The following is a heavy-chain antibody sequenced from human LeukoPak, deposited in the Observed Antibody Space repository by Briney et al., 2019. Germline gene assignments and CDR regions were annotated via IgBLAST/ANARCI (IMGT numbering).Heavy chain of an antibody. CDR2: IIHSGGT. V-gene: IGHV4-34*01. J-gene: IGHJ4*02. D-gene: IGHD1-26*01. CDR1: GGSFSGYY. Sequence: TPSETLSLTCAVYGGSFSGYYWSWIRQPPGKGLDWIGEIIHSGGTNYNPSLKSRVTISVDTSKNQFSLNLNSINAADTAVYYCARGLGGSYYFDHWGQGTLVVVSS. CDR3: ARGLGGSYYFDH.